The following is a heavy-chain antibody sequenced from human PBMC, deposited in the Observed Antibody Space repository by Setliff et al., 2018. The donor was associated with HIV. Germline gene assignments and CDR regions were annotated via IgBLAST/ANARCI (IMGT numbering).Heavy chain of an antibody. V-gene: IGHV3-30*04. CDR2: VSYDGSYK. Sequence: GGSLRLSCEASGFNFDLYAFHWVRQAPGKGLEWVAVVSYDGSYKNYADSVKGRFTISRDNSRSTIYVQMNSLRAEDTAVYYCAKAGWELLSSFQHWGQGTLVTVSS. D-gene: IGHD1-26*01. CDR1: GFNFDLYA. CDR3: AKAGWELLSSFQH. J-gene: IGHJ1*01.